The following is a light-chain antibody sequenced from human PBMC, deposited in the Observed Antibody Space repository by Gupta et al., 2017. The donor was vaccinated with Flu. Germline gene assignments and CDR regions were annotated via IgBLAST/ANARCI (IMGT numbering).Light chain of an antibody. Sequence: DIVMTQSPDSLAVSLGERATINCKSSQSVLYSSNNKNYLVWFQQKPGQPPKVLIYWASTRQSGVPDRFSGSGSGTDFTLTISRLQAEDVAVYYCQQFYTTPWTFGQGTKVEIK. CDR1: QSVLYSSNNKNY. CDR3: QQFYTTPWT. J-gene: IGKJ1*01. CDR2: WAS. V-gene: IGKV4-1*01.